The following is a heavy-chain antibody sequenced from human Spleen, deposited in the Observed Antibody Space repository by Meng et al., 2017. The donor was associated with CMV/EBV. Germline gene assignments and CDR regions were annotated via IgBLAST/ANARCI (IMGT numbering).Heavy chain of an antibody. CDR1: GFTFSSYS. CDR3: ATDVGIECSSTTCYHWLDP. Sequence: GESLKISCAASGFTFSSYSMHWVRQAPGKGLEWMGGFDPEDGKTIYAQNFQGRVTMTEDTSTDTAYMDLSSLRSEDTAVYYCATDVGIECSSTTCYHWLDPWGQGTLVTVSS. V-gene: IGHV1-24*01. CDR2: FDPEDGKT. D-gene: IGHD2-2*01. J-gene: IGHJ5*02.